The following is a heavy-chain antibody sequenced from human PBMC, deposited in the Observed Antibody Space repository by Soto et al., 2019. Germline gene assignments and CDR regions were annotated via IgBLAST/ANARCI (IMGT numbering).Heavy chain of an antibody. V-gene: IGHV4-31*03. CDR3: ARDVLGYCSSTSCSNTAGMDV. CDR1: GGSISSGGYY. J-gene: IGHJ6*02. Sequence: PSETLSLTCTVSGGSISSGGYYWSWIRQHPGKGLEWIGDIYYSGSTYYNPSLKSRVTISVDTSKNQFSLKLSSVTAADTAVYYCARDVLGYCSSTSCSNTAGMDVWGQGTTVTVSS. D-gene: IGHD2-2*01. CDR2: IYYSGST.